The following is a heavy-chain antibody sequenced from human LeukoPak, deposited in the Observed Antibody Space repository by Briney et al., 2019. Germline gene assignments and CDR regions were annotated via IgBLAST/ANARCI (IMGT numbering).Heavy chain of an antibody. CDR3: TTSRTNDCSSPSCYTDY. CDR1: GASIYTSSSE. J-gene: IGHJ4*02. CDR2: VYYTGST. D-gene: IGHD2-2*02. V-gene: IGHV4-39*01. Sequence: KTSETLSLTGTVSGASIYTSSSEWGWIRQPPGKRLEWIASVYYTGSTYYSPSLNTRATISVNTSKNQFSLELNSVTAADTAVYYCTTSRTNDCSSPSCYTDYWGQGTLVTVSS.